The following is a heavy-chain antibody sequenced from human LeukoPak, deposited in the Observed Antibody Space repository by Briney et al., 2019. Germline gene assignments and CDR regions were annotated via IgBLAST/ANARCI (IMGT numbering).Heavy chain of an antibody. CDR1: SGSFSGYY. D-gene: IGHD1-26*01. V-gene: IGHV4-34*01. Sequence: SETLSLTCAVYSGSFSGYYWSWICQPPGKGLEWIGEINHSGSTNYNPSLKSRVTISVDTSKNQFSLKLSSVTAADTAVYYCARVRWRSRSIDYWGQGTLVTVSS. J-gene: IGHJ4*02. CDR2: INHSGST. CDR3: ARVRWRSRSIDY.